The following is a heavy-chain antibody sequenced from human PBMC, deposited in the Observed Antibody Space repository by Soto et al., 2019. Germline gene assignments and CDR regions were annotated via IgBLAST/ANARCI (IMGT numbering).Heavy chain of an antibody. J-gene: IGHJ5*02. CDR3: TRGCTGSCWFEH. CDR2: ISSSGDII. V-gene: IGHV3-48*01. Sequence: EVQLVESGGGLVQPGGSLRLSCAASGFTFSSYAMAWVRQAPGKGLEWLSYISSSGDIITYGESAKGRFTVFRDNAKNSLYLQLSSLKAEDTAVYSCTRGCTGSCWFEHWGQGTLVTVSS. CDR1: GFTFSSYA. D-gene: IGHD6-13*01.